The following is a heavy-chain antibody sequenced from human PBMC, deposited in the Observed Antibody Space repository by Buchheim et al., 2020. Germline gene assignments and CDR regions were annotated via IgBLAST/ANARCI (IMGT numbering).Heavy chain of an antibody. D-gene: IGHD3-10*01. CDR3: ARDPGWLGYLSAVRYFDL. CDR1: GGSISSYS. V-gene: IGHV4-59*01. CDR2: IYYSGST. J-gene: IGHJ2*01. Sequence: QVQLQESGPGLVKPSETLSLTCTVSGGSISSYSWSWIRQPPGKGLEWIGYIYYSGSTNYTPSLKSRVTISVDTSKNQFSLKLSSVTAADTAVYYCARDPGWLGYLSAVRYFDLWGRGTL.